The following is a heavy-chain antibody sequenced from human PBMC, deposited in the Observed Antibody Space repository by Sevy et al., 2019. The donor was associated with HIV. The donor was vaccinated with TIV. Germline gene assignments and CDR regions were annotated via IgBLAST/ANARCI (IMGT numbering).Heavy chain of an antibody. J-gene: IGHJ4*01. D-gene: IGHD6-13*01. CDR1: GFAFSSHA. CDR3: ARDGGYSIKWYPLY. Sequence: GGSLRLSCAASGFAFSSHAMHWVRQAPGKELEWVAVISYEGTETFYAASVEGRFTISRDNSKNMLSLQINSPRPEDTAVYYCARDGGYSIKWYPLYWGHGTLVTVSS. CDR2: ISYEGTET. V-gene: IGHV3-30-3*01.